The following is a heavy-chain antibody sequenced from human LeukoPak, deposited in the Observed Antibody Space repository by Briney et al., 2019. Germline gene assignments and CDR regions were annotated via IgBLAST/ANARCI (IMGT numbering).Heavy chain of an antibody. Sequence: PSETLSLTCTVSGGSISSYYLSWIRQPAGKGLEWIGRIYTSGSTNYNPSLKSRVTMSVDTSKNQFSLKLSSVTAAGTAVYYCARGPYSSSSEWFDPWGQGTLVTVSS. CDR2: IYTSGST. CDR3: ARGPYSSSSEWFDP. J-gene: IGHJ5*02. D-gene: IGHD6-6*01. CDR1: GGSISSYY. V-gene: IGHV4-4*07.